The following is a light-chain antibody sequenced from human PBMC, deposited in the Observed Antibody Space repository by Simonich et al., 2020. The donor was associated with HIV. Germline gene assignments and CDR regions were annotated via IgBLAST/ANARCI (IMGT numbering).Light chain of an antibody. J-gene: IGKJ4*01. CDR1: QSVSSN. Sequence: ELVMTQPPATRSGSPGERATISCGASQSVSSNLVWYQQKPGQAPRLLFYGASIRATGIPARFSGSGSGTDFTLTISNMESEDFAVYFCQQYNHWPPLTFGGGTKVEIK. CDR2: GAS. V-gene: IGKV3-15*01. CDR3: QQYNHWPPLT.